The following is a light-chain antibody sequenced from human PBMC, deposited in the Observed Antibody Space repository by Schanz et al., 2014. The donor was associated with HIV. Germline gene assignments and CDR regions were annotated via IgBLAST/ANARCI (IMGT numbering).Light chain of an antibody. Sequence: EIVLTQSPATLSLSPGERATLSCRASQSVSSYLAWYQQKPGQAPRLLIYGASTRATGIPARFSGSGSGTDFTLTISRLEPEDFAVYYCQQYGSSPTFGQGTRVEIK. V-gene: IGKV3-20*01. CDR2: GAS. CDR3: QQYGSSPT. J-gene: IGKJ1*01. CDR1: QSVSSY.